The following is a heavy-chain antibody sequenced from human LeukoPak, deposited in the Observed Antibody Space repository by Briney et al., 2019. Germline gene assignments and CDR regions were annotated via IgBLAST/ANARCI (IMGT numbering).Heavy chain of an antibody. CDR1: GGTFSSYA. V-gene: IGHV1-69*06. Sequence: SVKVSCKASGGTFSSYAISWVRQAPGRGLEWMGGIIPIFGTANYAQKFQGRVTITADKSTSTAYMELSSLRSEDTAVYYCARHDSSGYYLGWFDPWGQGTLVTVSS. D-gene: IGHD3-22*01. J-gene: IGHJ5*02. CDR3: ARHDSSGYYLGWFDP. CDR2: IIPIFGTA.